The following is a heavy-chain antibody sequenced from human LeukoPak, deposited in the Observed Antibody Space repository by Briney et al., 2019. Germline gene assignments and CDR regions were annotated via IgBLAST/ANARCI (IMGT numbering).Heavy chain of an antibody. CDR1: GFIFSSYA. CDR2: ISRSGENT. CDR3: AKVLPIYFSPSSWFDP. D-gene: IGHD3-3*01. J-gene: IGHJ5*02. V-gene: IGHV3-23*01. Sequence: PGGSLRLSCAASGFIFSSYAMSWVRQAPGKGLEWVSAISRSGENTYYADSVQGRFTISRDNPNNTLYLQMNSLRAEDTDVYYCAKVLPIYFSPSSWFDPWGQGTLVTVSS.